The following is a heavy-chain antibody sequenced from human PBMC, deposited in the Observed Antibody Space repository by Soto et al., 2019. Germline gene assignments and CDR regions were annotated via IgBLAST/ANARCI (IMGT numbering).Heavy chain of an antibody. CDR3: ARSRYYDSSGYRALDAFDI. D-gene: IGHD3-22*01. CDR1: GGSFSGYY. CDR2: INHSGST. V-gene: IGHV4-34*01. Sequence: QVHLQQWGAGLLKPSETLSLTCAVFGGSFSGYYWNWIRQPPGKGLEWIGEINHSGSTNYHWSLKSRVTISVDTSRNQFSLKLSSVTAADTAVYYCARSRYYDSSGYRALDAFDIWGQGTMVTVSS. J-gene: IGHJ3*02.